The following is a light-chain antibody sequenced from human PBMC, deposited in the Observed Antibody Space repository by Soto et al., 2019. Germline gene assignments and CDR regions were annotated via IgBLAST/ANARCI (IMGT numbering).Light chain of an antibody. V-gene: IGKV3-15*01. J-gene: IGKJ2*01. CDR1: QSVGSD. CDR3: QQYNNWPPYT. CDR2: GAS. Sequence: EIVMTQSPTTLSVSPGESVTLSCRASQSVGSDLAWYQQIPGQAPRLLIYGASTRATGIPARFSGSGSATEFTLTISSLHSEDFAVYYCQQYNNWPPYTFGQGTKLEIK.